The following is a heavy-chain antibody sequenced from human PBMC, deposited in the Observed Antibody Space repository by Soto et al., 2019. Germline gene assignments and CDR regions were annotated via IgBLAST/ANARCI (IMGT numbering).Heavy chain of an antibody. CDR2: IFYAGNT. Sequence: QLQLQDSGPGLVKPSETLSLTCNVSGGSISSSRSYWAWFRQPPGKELEWIANIFYAGNTYYNPSLKSRVTVSVDTSKNQFSLKLDSVTAADTAVYYCARQAAAPGIDLWFDPWGQGTLVTVSS. D-gene: IGHD6-13*01. CDR1: GGSISSSRSY. CDR3: ARQAAAPGIDLWFDP. V-gene: IGHV4-39*01. J-gene: IGHJ5*02.